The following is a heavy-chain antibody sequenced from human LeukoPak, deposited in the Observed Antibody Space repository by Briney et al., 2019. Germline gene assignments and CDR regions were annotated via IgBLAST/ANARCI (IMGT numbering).Heavy chain of an antibody. V-gene: IGHV1-2*02. CDR3: ARGCCSSTSCYWRNNWFDP. CDR2: INPNSGGT. J-gene: IGHJ5*02. Sequence: ASVKVSCKAPGYTFTGYYMHWVRQAPGQGLEWMGWINPNSGGTNYAQKFQGRVTMTRDTSIGTAYMELSRLRSDDTAVYYCARGCCSSTSCYWRNNWFDPWGQGTLVTVSS. CDR1: GYTFTGYY. D-gene: IGHD2-2*01.